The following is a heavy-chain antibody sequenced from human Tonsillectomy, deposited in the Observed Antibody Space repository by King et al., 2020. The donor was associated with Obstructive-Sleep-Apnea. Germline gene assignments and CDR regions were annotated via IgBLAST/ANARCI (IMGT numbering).Heavy chain of an antibody. V-gene: IGHV5-51*01. CDR1: GYSFTSYW. Sequence: VQLVESGAEVKKPGESLKISCKGSGYSFTSYWIGWVRQMPGKGLEWMGIIYPGDSDTRYSPSFQGQVTISADKSISTAYLQWSSLKASDTAMYYCARRITVVRGGIAKNYFDYWGQGTLVTVSS. J-gene: IGHJ4*02. CDR2: IYPGDSDT. D-gene: IGHD3-10*01. CDR3: ARRITVVRGGIAKNYFDY.